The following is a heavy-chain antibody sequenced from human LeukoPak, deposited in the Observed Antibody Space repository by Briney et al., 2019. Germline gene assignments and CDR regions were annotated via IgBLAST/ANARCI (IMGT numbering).Heavy chain of an antibody. V-gene: IGHV4-4*07. D-gene: IGHD1-14*01. Sequence: SETLSLTCTVSGGSSSNYLCTWLRQSAGAGLECIGRIHTSGTTYYNPSLKSRVSMSDDTSKNEFSLRLNSVTAADTAVYYCARDPAGHGRYFDYWGQGALVTVSS. CDR2: IHTSGTT. J-gene: IGHJ4*02. CDR1: GGSSSNYL. CDR3: ARDPAGHGRYFDY.